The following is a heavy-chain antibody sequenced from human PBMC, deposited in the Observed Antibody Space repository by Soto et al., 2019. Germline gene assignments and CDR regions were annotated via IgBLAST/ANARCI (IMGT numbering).Heavy chain of an antibody. CDR3: AREPIAVAGRDYYKGMDV. D-gene: IGHD6-19*01. Sequence: QVQLVQSGAEVKKPGASVKVSCKASGYTFTSYYMHWVRQAPGQGLEWMGVINPSGGRITYAQNFQGRVTMTRDTSTSTVYRELSSLRSEDTAVYYCAREPIAVAGRDYYKGMDVWGQGTTVTVSS. CDR1: GYTFTSYY. J-gene: IGHJ6*02. CDR2: INPSGGRI. V-gene: IGHV1-46*01.